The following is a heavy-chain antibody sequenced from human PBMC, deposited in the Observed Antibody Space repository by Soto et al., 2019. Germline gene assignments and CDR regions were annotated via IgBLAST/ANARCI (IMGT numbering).Heavy chain of an antibody. Sequence: SQTLSLTCAISGDSVSSNSAAWNWIRQSPSRGLEWLGRTYYRSKWYNDYAVSVKSRITINPDTSKNQFSLQLNSVTPEDTAVYYCARVLSGTTGGDYYYYGMDVWGQGTTVTVSS. J-gene: IGHJ6*02. CDR3: ARVLSGTTGGDYYYYGMDV. CDR1: GDSVSSNSAA. V-gene: IGHV6-1*01. CDR2: TYYRSKWYN. D-gene: IGHD1-7*01.